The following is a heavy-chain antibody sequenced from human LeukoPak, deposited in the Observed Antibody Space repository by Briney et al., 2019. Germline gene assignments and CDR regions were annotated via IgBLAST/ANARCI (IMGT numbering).Heavy chain of an antibody. J-gene: IGHJ4*02. V-gene: IGHV4-34*01. CDR3: ASDPGISGVYFDY. CDR2: IKHSGST. Sequence: PPGTLSLTCAVYGGSFRGYYWSWIRHPPGKGLEWIGEIKHSGSTNYNPSLKSRVTISVDTSKNQFSLKLSSVTAADTAVYYCASDPGISGVYFDYWGQGTLVTVSS. CDR1: GGSFRGYY. D-gene: IGHD3-10*01.